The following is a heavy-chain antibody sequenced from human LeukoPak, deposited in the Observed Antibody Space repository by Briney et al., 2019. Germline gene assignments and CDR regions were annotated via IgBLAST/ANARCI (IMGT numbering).Heavy chain of an antibody. J-gene: IGHJ4*02. CDR2: ISGTGGRT. CDR3: AKGWNDYSL. CDR1: GFTFSSYA. D-gene: IGHD1-1*01. Sequence: TGGSLRLSCAASGFTFSSYAMSWVRQAPGKGLEWVSAISGTGGRTYYADSVKGRFTISRDNSKNTLYLQTNSLRAEDTAVYYCAKGWNDYSLWGQGTLVTVSS. V-gene: IGHV3-23*01.